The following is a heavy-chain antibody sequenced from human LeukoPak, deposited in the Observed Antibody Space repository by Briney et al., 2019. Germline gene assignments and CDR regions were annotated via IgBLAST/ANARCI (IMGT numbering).Heavy chain of an antibody. CDR3: ATPTDGYCSGGSCLPPSY. CDR2: VSSDGSNK. V-gene: IGHV3-30-3*01. J-gene: IGHJ4*02. CDR1: GFKFSIYV. Sequence: PGTSLRLSCAAPGFKFSIYVIHWVRQAPGKGLGWVSVVSSDGSNKYYAASVKGRFTISRDNAKNSLYLQMNSLRAEDTAVYYCATPTDGYCSGGSCLPPSYWGQGTLVTVSS. D-gene: IGHD2-15*01.